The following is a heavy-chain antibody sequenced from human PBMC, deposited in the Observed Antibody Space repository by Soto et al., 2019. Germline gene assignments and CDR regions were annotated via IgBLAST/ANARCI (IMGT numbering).Heavy chain of an antibody. J-gene: IGHJ6*02. CDR3: ARGGKERFRGSGMDV. CDR1: GGRFSTYA. CDR2: IITFFGAA. D-gene: IGHD1-1*01. Sequence: QVQLVQSGAEVRKPGSSVRVSCKASGGRFSTYAFNWMRQASGQGLEWLGGIITFFGAAMYAQKFQGRVTITADELTTTAYMELSGLRSEDTAVYYCARGGKERFRGSGMDVWGQGTTVTVSS. V-gene: IGHV1-69*01.